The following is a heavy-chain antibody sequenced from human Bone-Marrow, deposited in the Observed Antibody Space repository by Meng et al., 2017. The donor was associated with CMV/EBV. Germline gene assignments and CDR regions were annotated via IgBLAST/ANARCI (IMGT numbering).Heavy chain of an antibody. V-gene: IGHV4-39*07. J-gene: IGHJ5*02. Sequence: GALRLSCTVSGGSISSSSYYWGWIRQPPGKGMEWIGSIYYSGSTYYNPSLKSRVTISADTSKNQFSLKLSSVTAADTAVYYCARTTRWFDPWGQGTLVTVSS. CDR3: ARTTRWFDP. CDR1: GGSISSSSYY. D-gene: IGHD1-1*01. CDR2: IYYSGST.